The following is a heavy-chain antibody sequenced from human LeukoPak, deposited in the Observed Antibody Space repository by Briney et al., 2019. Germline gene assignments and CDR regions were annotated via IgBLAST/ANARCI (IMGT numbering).Heavy chain of an antibody. Sequence: ASVKVSCKASGGTFSSYAISWVRQAPGQGLEWMGGIIPIFGTANYAQKFQGRVTITADESTSTAYMELSSLRSEDTAVYYCARDTVVPAAPFAFDIWGQGTMVTVSS. CDR2: IIPIFGTA. V-gene: IGHV1-69*13. D-gene: IGHD2-2*01. J-gene: IGHJ3*02. CDR3: ARDTVVPAAPFAFDI. CDR1: GGTFSSYA.